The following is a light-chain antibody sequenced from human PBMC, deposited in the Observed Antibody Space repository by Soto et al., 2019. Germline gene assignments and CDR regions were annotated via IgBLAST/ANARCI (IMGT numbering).Light chain of an antibody. Sequence: QSALTQPASVSGSPGQSITISCTGTSSDVGGYNYVSWYQHHPGKAPKLLIYDVSNRPSGISNRFSGSKSDNTASLTISGRQTEDEADYYCSSYTTSNTRQIVFGTGTKLTVL. CDR3: SSYTTSNTRQIV. CDR2: DVS. V-gene: IGLV2-14*03. CDR1: SSDVGGYNY. J-gene: IGLJ1*01.